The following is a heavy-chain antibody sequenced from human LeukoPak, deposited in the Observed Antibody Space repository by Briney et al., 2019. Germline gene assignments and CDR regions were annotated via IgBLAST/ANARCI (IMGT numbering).Heavy chain of an antibody. CDR1: GFAFSFYA. CDR2: INANSGTT. J-gene: IGHJ5*01. V-gene: IGHV3-23*01. D-gene: IGHD6-19*01. Sequence: GGSLRLSCAASGFAFSFYAMSWLRQPPGKGLEWVSTINANSGTTSYAASVRGRFTISRDNSKNTLYLQVYTLRADDTATYYCAKPVSGGLAVTADWFHPWGQGTLVVVSS. CDR3: AKPVSGGLAVTADWFHP.